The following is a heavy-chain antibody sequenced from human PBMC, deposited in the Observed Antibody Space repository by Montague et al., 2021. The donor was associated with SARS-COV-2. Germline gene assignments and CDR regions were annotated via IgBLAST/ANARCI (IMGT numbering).Heavy chain of an antibody. CDR1: GYIFISHW. CDR2: IDPSDSYT. CDR3: ARRGRPYSGHTTGYFDY. Sequence: QSGAEVKKPGESLRISCKVSGYIFISHWITWVRQMPGKGLEWMGRIDPSDSYTNYSPSFQGHVSISVDKSISTAYLQWSSPKASDTAMYYCARRGRPYSGHTTGYFDYWGQGTLVTVSS. J-gene: IGHJ4*02. D-gene: IGHD5-12*01. V-gene: IGHV5-10-1*01.